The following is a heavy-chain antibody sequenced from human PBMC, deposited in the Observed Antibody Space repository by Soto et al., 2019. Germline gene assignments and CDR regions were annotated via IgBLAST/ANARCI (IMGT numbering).Heavy chain of an antibody. CDR1: GYTFTSYG. V-gene: IGHV1-18*01. Sequence: ASVKVSCKASGYTFTSYGISWVRQAPGQGLEWMGWISAYNGNTNYAQKLQGRVTMTTDTSTSTAYMELRSLRSDDTAVYYRARDRLAGYSSSPTSPWGQGTLVTVSS. D-gene: IGHD6-13*01. CDR2: ISAYNGNT. J-gene: IGHJ5*02. CDR3: ARDRLAGYSSSPTSP.